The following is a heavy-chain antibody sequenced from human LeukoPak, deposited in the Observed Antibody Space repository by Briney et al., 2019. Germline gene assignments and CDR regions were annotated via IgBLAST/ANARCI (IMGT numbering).Heavy chain of an antibody. D-gene: IGHD2-2*01. CDR2: FDPEDGET. CDR1: VYTLTELY. V-gene: IGHV1-24*01. J-gene: IGHJ4*02. Sequence: ASVKVSYKVSVYTLTELYMHWVRQAPGKGREWMGGFDPEDGETSYAQKFQGRVTMTEDTSTDTAYMELSRLRTQDTAVYNCATGGAYCSSTSCEGYWGQGTLVTVSS. CDR3: ATGGAYCSSTSCEGY.